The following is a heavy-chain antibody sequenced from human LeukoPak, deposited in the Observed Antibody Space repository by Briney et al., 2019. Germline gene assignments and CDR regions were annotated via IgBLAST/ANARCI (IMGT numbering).Heavy chain of an antibody. CDR1: GGSISSYY. Sequence: SETLSLTCTVSGGSISSYYWSWIRQPAGKGLEWIGRIYTSGSTNYNPSLKSRVTMSVDTSKNQFSLKLSSVTAADTAVYYCARGGGDPTTRVEYFQHWGQGTLVTVSS. CDR3: ARGGGDPTTRVEYFQH. V-gene: IGHV4-4*07. D-gene: IGHD2-21*02. J-gene: IGHJ1*01. CDR2: IYTSGST.